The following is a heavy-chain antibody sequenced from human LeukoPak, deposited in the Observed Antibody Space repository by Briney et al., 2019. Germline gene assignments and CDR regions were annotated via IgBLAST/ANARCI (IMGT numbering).Heavy chain of an antibody. D-gene: IGHD5-24*01. V-gene: IGHV4-61*02. CDR1: GGPLSSRSDH. CDR3: ARDWYGFATQTLWYFDL. Sequence: SQPLSLTCTVSGGPLSSRSDHWRSSPRAGGRGLESNWRIYASGNTNYNPYFKSRVTISVDTSKNQFSLKLSSVTAADTAVYYCARDWYGFATQTLWYFDLWGRGALVTVSS. CDR2: IYASGNT. J-gene: IGHJ2*01.